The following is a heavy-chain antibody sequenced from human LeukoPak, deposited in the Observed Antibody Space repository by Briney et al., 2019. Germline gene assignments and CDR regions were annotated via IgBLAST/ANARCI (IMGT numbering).Heavy chain of an antibody. V-gene: IGHV4-39*01. CDR2: IHYTGST. J-gene: IGHJ4*02. CDR3: ARRDGNSWYYFDY. D-gene: IGHD6-13*01. Sequence: PSETLSLTCSVSGGSLSSSSYYWGWIRQPPGKGLEWIGSIHYTGSTHYNPSLKSRGTISVDTSKNQFSLKLTSVTAADTAVYYCARRDGNSWYYFDYWGQGTLVTVSS. CDR1: GGSLSSSSYY.